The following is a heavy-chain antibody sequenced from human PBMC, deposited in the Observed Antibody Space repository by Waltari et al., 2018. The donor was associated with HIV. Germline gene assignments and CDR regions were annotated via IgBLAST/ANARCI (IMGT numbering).Heavy chain of an antibody. Sequence: EVQLVESGGGLVQPGGSLRLSCAASGFSFSTDSMSWVRQAPGKGLEWVSYISTSSSTIYYADSVKGRFTISRDNAKNSLYLQMNSLRAEDTAVYYCARDRNSRGAFEIWGQGTMVTVSS. V-gene: IGHV3-48*01. CDR3: ARDRNSRGAFEI. CDR2: ISTSSSTI. D-gene: IGHD5-18*01. CDR1: GFSFSTDS. J-gene: IGHJ3*02.